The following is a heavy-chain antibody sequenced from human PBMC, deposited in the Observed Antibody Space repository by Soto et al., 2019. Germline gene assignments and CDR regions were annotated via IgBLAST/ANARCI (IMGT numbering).Heavy chain of an antibody. J-gene: IGHJ4*02. D-gene: IGHD3-22*01. CDR3: ARGGDTSGSWPRY. CDR2: ISSSSTYI. CDR1: GFTFGSFS. Sequence: EVQLVQSGGGLVKPGGSLRLSCAGSGFTFGSFSMTWVRQAPGKGLEWVSSISSSSTYIYYADSVKSRFTISRDDAKNSLFLQMSTLRVEDTAMYYCARGGDTSGSWPRYWGQGTLVTVSS. V-gene: IGHV3-21*06.